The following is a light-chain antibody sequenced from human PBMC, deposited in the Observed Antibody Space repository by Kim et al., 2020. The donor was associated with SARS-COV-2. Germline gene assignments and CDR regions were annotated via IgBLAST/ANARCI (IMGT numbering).Light chain of an antibody. CDR1: KLGDKY. J-gene: IGLJ1*01. CDR3: QAWDSSTV. CDR2: QDT. V-gene: IGLV3-1*01. Sequence: YELTQPPSVSVSPGQTASITCSGDKLGDKYACWYQQKPGQSPVLVIYQDTKRPSGIPERFSGSNSGNTATLTISGTQAMDEADYYCQAWDSSTVCGTGT.